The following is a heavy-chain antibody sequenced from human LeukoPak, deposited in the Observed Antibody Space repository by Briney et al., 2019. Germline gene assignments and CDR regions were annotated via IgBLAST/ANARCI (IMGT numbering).Heavy chain of an antibody. CDR1: GGTFSSYA. CDR2: IIPIFGTA. CDR3: AITTYGSGSSYYYYYMDV. J-gene: IGHJ6*03. V-gene: IGHV1-69*05. D-gene: IGHD3-10*01. Sequence: SVKVSCKASGGTFSSYAISWVRQAPGQGLEWMGGIIPIFGTANYAQKFQGRVTITTDESTSTAYMELSSLRSEDTAVYYCAITTYGSGSSYYYYYMDVWGKGTTVTVSS.